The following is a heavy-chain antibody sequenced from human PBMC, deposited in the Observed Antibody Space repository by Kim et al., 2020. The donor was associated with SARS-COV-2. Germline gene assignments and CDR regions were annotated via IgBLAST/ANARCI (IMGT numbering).Heavy chain of an antibody. CDR2: VSGSGGSA. V-gene: IGHV3-23*01. Sequence: GGSLRLSCAASGYSFIHYAMTWVRQAPGQGLEWVSAVSGSGGSAYYADSVKGRFTISRDNSKKTLYFQMNSLRAEDTAIYYFSKTVGEYYDYYGVDVCG. CDR1: GYSFIHYA. CDR3: SKTVGEYYDYYGVDV. J-gene: IGHJ6*02. D-gene: IGHD3-10*01.